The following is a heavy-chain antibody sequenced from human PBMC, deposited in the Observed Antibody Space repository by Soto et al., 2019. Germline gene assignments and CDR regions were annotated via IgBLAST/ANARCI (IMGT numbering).Heavy chain of an antibody. CDR3: ARGGSQSVDY. Sequence: EVQLVESGGGLVQPGGSLRLSCAASGFTFSRYWMSWVRQAPGKGPEWVANIKEDGTEKYHVNSEEGRFTISRDNAKNSLNLQMNSLRAEDTAIYYCARGGSQSVDYWGQGTLVTVSS. CDR2: IKEDGTEK. D-gene: IGHD3-3*01. V-gene: IGHV3-7*01. J-gene: IGHJ4*02. CDR1: GFTFSRYW.